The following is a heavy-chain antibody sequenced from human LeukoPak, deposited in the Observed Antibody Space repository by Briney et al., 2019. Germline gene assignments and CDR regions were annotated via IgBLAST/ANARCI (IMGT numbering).Heavy chain of an antibody. CDR1: GGTFSSYA. CDR3: ARELYGTRGAFDI. CDR2: IIPIFGTA. V-gene: IGHV1-69*05. Sequence: SVKVSCKASGGTFSSYAISWVRQAPGQGLEWMGGIIPIFGTANYAQKFQGRVTITTDESTSTAYMELSSLRSEDTAVYYCARELYGTRGAFDIWGQGTMVTVSS. D-gene: IGHD2-8*01. J-gene: IGHJ3*02.